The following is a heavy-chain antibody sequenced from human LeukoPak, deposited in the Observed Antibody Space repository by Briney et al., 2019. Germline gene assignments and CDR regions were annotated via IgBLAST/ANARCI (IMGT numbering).Heavy chain of an antibody. CDR3: GRDLNWNQIDC. D-gene: IGHD1-20*01. J-gene: IGHJ4*02. V-gene: IGHV3-74*01. CDR2: INTDGSRT. Sequence: PGGSLRLSCAASGFTFNVHWMHWVRQVPGKGLVWVSRINTDGSRTDYADSVKGRFTIFRDNAKNTLYLQMNILRAEDTAVYFCGRDLNWNQIDCWAQGSLVTVSS. CDR1: GFTFNVHW.